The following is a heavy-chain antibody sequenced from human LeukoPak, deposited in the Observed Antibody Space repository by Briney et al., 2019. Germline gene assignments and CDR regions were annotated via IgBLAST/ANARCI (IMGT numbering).Heavy chain of an antibody. Sequence: SETLSLTCTVSGGSISSSSYYWGWIRQPPGKGLEWIGSIYYSGSTYYNPSLKSRVTISVDTSKNQFSLKLSSVTAADTAVYYCARDGTPLAVAGRRWFDPWGQGTLVTVSS. J-gene: IGHJ5*02. CDR1: GGSISSSSYY. V-gene: IGHV4-39*07. D-gene: IGHD6-19*01. CDR3: ARDGTPLAVAGRRWFDP. CDR2: IYYSGST.